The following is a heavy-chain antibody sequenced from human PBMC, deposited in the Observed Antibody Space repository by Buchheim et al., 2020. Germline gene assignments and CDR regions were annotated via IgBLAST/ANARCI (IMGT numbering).Heavy chain of an antibody. CDR1: GGSFRSSGSF. J-gene: IGHJ4*02. CDR2: TFYGGDT. V-gene: IGHV4-39*07. D-gene: IGHD2-15*01. CDR3: AKARGAAAASSFDY. Sequence: QVQLQESGSRLVKPSNTLSLTCTVSGGSFRSSGSFWAWIRQTPGKGLVWIGSTFYGGDTYYKPSLNSRVTISVDSYMNRVSMSLNSATAADTAVYYCAKARGAAAASSFDYWGQG.